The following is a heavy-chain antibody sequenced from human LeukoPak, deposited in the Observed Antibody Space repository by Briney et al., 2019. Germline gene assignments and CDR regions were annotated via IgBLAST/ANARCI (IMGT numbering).Heavy chain of an antibody. Sequence: GGSLRLSCAASGFTFSACAMHWVRQAPGKGLEYVSGISGNGGTTYYANAVKGRFIISRDNSKNTLSLQMGSLRPEDMGVYYCERGQSGSLVDYWGQGTLVTVSS. CDR2: ISGNGGTT. D-gene: IGHD1-26*01. V-gene: IGHV3-64*01. CDR3: ERGQSGSLVDY. J-gene: IGHJ4*02. CDR1: GFTFSACA.